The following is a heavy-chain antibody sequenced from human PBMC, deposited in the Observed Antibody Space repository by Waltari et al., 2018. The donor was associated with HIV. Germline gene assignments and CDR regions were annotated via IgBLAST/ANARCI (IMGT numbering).Heavy chain of an antibody. CDR3: ERDLVVAAAEGFDP. D-gene: IGHD2-15*01. J-gene: IGHJ5*02. CDR2: IYYSGRT. Sequence: QVELQESGPGLVKPSETLSLTCTVSGGAITRYYWRWIRQSPGLGLGWIGNIYYSGRTTHNPSLKGRVIMSLDTSQNHISPNLRSLSAADPAVYYCERDLVVAAAEGFDPWGQGILVTVSS. CDR1: GGAITRYY. V-gene: IGHV4-59*01.